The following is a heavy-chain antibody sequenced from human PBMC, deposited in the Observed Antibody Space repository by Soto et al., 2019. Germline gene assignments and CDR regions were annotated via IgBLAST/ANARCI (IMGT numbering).Heavy chain of an antibody. CDR2: ISGSSGST. Sequence: EVQLLESGGGLVQPGGSLRLSCAASGFTFSSYAMSWVRQAPGKGLEWVSAISGSSGSTYYADSVKGRFTISRDNSKNTLYLQMNSLRAEDTAVYYCAKDTGKGYSYGYDYWGQGTLVTVSS. V-gene: IGHV3-23*01. J-gene: IGHJ4*02. CDR3: AKDTGKGYSYGYDY. CDR1: GFTFSSYA. D-gene: IGHD5-18*01.